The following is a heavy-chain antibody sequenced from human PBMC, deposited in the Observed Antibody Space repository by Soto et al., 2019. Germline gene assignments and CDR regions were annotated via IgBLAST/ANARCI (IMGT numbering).Heavy chain of an antibody. CDR3: ATQGDFWSGNAFDI. J-gene: IGHJ3*02. D-gene: IGHD3-3*01. CDR1: GGSFSDYY. Sequence: QVQLQPWGAGLLKPSETLSLTCAVYGGSFSDYYWSWIRQPPGKGLEWIGEINRSGSTNYNPSLKSRVTISVDTSKSHFSLKVSSVTGADTALYYCATQGDFWSGNAFDIWGQGTMVTVSS. CDR2: INRSGST. V-gene: IGHV4-34*01.